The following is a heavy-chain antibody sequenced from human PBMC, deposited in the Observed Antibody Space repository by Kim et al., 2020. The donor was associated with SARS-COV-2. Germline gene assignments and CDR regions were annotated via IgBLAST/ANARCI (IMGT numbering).Heavy chain of an antibody. CDR2: IYYSGST. V-gene: IGHV4-59*13. CDR3: ARGPLYYYGMDV. CDR1: GGSISSYY. Sequence: SETLSLTCTVSGGSISSYYWSWIRQPPGKGLEWIGYIYYSGSTNYNPSLKSRVTISVDTSKNQFSLKLSSVNAADTAVYYCARGPLYYYGMDVWGQGTTVTVSS. J-gene: IGHJ6*02.